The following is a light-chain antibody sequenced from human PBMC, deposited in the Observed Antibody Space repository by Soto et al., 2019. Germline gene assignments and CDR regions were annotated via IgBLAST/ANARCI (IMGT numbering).Light chain of an antibody. CDR3: QQSYSTPMYT. CDR1: QSISSY. V-gene: IGKV1-39*01. CDR2: AAS. Sequence: DIQMTQSPSSLSASVGDRVTITCRASQSISSYLNWYQQKPGKAPKLRIYAASSLHSGVPSRFSGCGSGTDFTLTISSLQPEDFATYYCQQSYSTPMYTFGQGTKLESK. J-gene: IGKJ2*01.